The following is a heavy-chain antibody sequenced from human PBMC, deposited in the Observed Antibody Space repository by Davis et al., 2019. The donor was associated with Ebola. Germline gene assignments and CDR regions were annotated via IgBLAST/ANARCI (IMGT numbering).Heavy chain of an antibody. J-gene: IGHJ4*02. V-gene: IGHV3-30-3*01. CDR2: ISYDGSNK. D-gene: IGHD3-3*01. Sequence: GESLKISCAASGFTFSRYAMHWVRQAPGKGLEWVAVISYDGSNKYYADSVKGRFTISRDNSKNTLYLQMNSLRAEDTAVYYCARAGNYDFWSGCNYWGQGTLVTVSS. CDR1: GFTFSRYA. CDR3: ARAGNYDFWSGCNY.